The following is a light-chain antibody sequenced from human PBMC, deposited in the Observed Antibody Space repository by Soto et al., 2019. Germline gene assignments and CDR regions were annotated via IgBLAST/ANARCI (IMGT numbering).Light chain of an antibody. Sequence: DIQMTQSPSSLSASVGDRVTITFRASQSISSYLYWYQQKPGKAPKLLIYAASSLQSGVPSRFSGSGSGTDFTLTINNLQPEDFATYYCQRSYGTPRAFGGGTKVDIK. CDR3: QRSYGTPRA. J-gene: IGKJ4*01. V-gene: IGKV1-39*01. CDR1: QSISSY. CDR2: AAS.